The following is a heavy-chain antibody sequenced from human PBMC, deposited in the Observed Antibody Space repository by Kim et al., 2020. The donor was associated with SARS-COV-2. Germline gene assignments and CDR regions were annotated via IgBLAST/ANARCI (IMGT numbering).Heavy chain of an antibody. CDR2: ISGSGGAT. Sequence: GGSLRLSCAASGFIFSNYAMSWVRQAPGKGLEWVSDISGSGGATYYGDSVKGRFTVSRDNSKSTLFLQMNSLRGEDTAVYYCAKEQSDSVYYGMDGWGQGTTVTVSS. J-gene: IGHJ6*02. CDR1: GFIFSNYA. V-gene: IGHV3-23*01. CDR3: AKEQSDSVYYGMDG.